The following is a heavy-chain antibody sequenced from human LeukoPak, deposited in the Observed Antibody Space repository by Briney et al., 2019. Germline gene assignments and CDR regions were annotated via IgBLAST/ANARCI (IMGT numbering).Heavy chain of an antibody. D-gene: IGHD1-26*01. J-gene: IGHJ4*02. CDR3: ARKSGSYYFFDY. CDR1: RFTFSNYW. CDR2: IDSDGSRT. Sequence: TGGSLRLSCAAPRFTFSNYWMHWVRQAPGKGLVWVSRIDSDGSRTSYADSVKGRFTISRDNAKNTLYLQMNSLRAEDTAVYYCARKSGSYYFFDYWGQGTLVTVSS. V-gene: IGHV3-74*01.